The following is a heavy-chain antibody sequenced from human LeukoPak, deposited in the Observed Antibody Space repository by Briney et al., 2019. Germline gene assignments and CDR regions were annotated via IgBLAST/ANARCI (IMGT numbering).Heavy chain of an antibody. D-gene: IGHD1-1*01. V-gene: IGHV3-30*03. J-gene: IGHJ3*02. CDR3: TALYPRTNDDAFDI. CDR1: GFTFSSYG. CDR2: ISYDGSNK. Sequence: PGGSLRLSCAASGFTFSSYGMHWVRQAPGKGLEWVAVISYDGSNKYYADSVTGRFNISRDNSKNTLYLQMNSLRAEDTAVYYCTALYPRTNDDAFDIWGQGTMVTVSS.